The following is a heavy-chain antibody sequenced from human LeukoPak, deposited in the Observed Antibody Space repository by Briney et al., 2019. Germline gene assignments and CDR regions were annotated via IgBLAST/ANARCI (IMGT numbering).Heavy chain of an antibody. CDR3: ARAIYCSSTSCFGYNWFDP. Sequence: GGSLRLSCAASGFTFSSYAMSWVRQAPGKGLEWVSAISGSGGSTYYADSVKGRFTISRDNSKNTLYLQMNSLRAEDTAVYYCARAIYCSSTSCFGYNWFDPWGQGTLVTVSS. CDR2: ISGSGGST. CDR1: GFTFSSYA. D-gene: IGHD2-2*01. J-gene: IGHJ5*02. V-gene: IGHV3-23*01.